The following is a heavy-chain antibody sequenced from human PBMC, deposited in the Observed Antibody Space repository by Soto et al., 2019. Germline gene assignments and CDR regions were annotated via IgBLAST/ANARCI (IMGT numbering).Heavy chain of an antibody. D-gene: IGHD1-1*01. Sequence: GSLRLSCTVSGGSISSSSYYWGWIRQPPGKGLEWIGSIYYSGSTYYNPSLKSRVTISVDTSKNQFSLKLSSVTAADTAVYYCARLGQNWNYYYYYYMDVWGKGTTVTVSS. J-gene: IGHJ6*03. CDR3: ARLGQNWNYYYYYYMDV. CDR1: GGSISSSSYY. CDR2: IYYSGST. V-gene: IGHV4-39*01.